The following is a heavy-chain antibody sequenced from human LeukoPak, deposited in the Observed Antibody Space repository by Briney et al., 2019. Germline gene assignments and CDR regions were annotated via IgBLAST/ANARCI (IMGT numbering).Heavy chain of an antibody. CDR3: AKSLRNYVY. CDR2: ITGGGLHT. Sequence: GSLRLSCAASGFTFSSYAMTWVRQAPGKGLEWVSAITGGGLHTYYADSVKGRFTVSRDNSKKTLYLPMNSLRAEETAGYYCAKSLRNYVYWGQGTLVTVSS. CDR1: GFTFSSYA. V-gene: IGHV3-23*01. D-gene: IGHD1-7*01. J-gene: IGHJ4*02.